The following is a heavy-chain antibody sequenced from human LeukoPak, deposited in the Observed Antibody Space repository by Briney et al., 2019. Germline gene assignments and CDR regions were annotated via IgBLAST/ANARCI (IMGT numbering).Heavy chain of an antibody. CDR3: ARDRLLFVGRGNLPDY. CDR2: INAGNGNT. V-gene: IGHV1-3*01. D-gene: IGHD3-16*01. CDR1: GYTFTSYA. Sequence: ASVKVSCKASGYTFTSYAMHWVRQAPGQRLEWMGWINAGNGNTKYSQKFQGRVTITRDTSASTAYMELSSLRSEDTAVYYCARDRLLFVGRGNLPDYWGQGTLVTVSS. J-gene: IGHJ4*02.